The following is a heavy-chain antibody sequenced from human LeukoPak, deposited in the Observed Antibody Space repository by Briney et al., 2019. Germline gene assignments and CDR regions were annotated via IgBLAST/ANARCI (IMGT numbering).Heavy chain of an antibody. CDR3: GRPGEARLLDN. CDR1: GGSITNPDYY. V-gene: IGHV4-39*01. Sequence: SETLSLTCTVSGGSITNPDYYWGWIRQPPGKGLEWIGSIYYTGGTYYNPSLKSRVALSVDTSKNQFSLKLRSVTAADTAIYYCGRPGEARLLDNWGQGTRVTVSS. D-gene: IGHD3-16*01. CDR2: IYYTGGT. J-gene: IGHJ3*02.